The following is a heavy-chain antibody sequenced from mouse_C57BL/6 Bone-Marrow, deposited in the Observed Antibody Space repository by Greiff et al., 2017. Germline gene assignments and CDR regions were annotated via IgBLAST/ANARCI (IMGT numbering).Heavy chain of an antibody. V-gene: IGHV5-17*01. CDR1: GFTFSDYG. Sequence: EVQLVESGGGLVKPGGSLKLSCAASGFTFSDYGMHWVRQAPEKGLEWVAYISSGSSTIYYADTVKGRFTISRDNAKTTLFLQMTSLRSEDTAMYYCATLFSYYFDYWGQGTTLTVSS. CDR2: ISSGSSTI. D-gene: IGHD6-1*01. CDR3: ATLFSYYFDY. J-gene: IGHJ2*01.